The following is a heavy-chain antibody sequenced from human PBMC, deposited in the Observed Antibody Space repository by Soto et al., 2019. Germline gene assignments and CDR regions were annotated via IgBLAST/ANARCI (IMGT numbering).Heavy chain of an antibody. CDR2: ISGSGGST. D-gene: IGHD2-15*01. Sequence: EVQLLESGGGLVQPGGSLRLSCAASGFTFSSYAMSWVRQAPGKGLEWVSAISGSGGSTYYADSVKSRFTISRDNSKNTMYLQMNSLCAEDTAVYYCAKSGWAYCSGGSCYYDYWGQGTLVTVSS. CDR1: GFTFSSYA. V-gene: IGHV3-23*01. J-gene: IGHJ4*02. CDR3: AKSGWAYCSGGSCYYDY.